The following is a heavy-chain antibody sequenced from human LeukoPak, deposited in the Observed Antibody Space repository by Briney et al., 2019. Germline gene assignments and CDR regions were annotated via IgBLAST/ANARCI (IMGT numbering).Heavy chain of an antibody. D-gene: IGHD4-11*01. CDR1: GFTFSTSW. Sequence: GGSLSLSCAASGFTFSTSWMSWVRQAPGKGLEWVANIKHDGSEKYYVDSVKGRFTISRDNARNSLYLQMNSLRAEDTAVYYCARASYSPNWFDPWGQGTLVTVSS. J-gene: IGHJ5*02. CDR2: IKHDGSEK. CDR3: ARASYSPNWFDP. V-gene: IGHV3-7*01.